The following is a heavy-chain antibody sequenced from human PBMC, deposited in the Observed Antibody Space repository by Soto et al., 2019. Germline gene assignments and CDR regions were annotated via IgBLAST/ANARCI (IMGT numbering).Heavy chain of an antibody. J-gene: IGHJ4*02. D-gene: IGHD3-9*01. V-gene: IGHV3-23*01. Sequence: GGSLRLSCAVSGFSFSTYAMSWVRQAPGKGLEWVSGISGGGGSTYYADSVRGRFTISRDNSKNTLYLQMNSLRAEDTAVYYCAKVLVLRYFDWLRSWGQGTLVTVSS. CDR3: AKVLVLRYFDWLRS. CDR2: ISGGGGST. CDR1: GFSFSTYA.